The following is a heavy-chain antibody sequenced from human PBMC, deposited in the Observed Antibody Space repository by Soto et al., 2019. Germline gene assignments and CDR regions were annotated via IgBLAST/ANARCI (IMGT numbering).Heavy chain of an antibody. J-gene: IGHJ5*02. Sequence: QVQLQESGPGLVKPSETLSLTCTVSGGSISGYYWSWIRQSPEKGLEWIGHVYYSGSTKYNPSLKSRLTISVDTSKNQFSLNLRSVTAADTAAYYCAMTVATSYNWFDPWGQGILVTVSS. CDR3: AMTVATSYNWFDP. V-gene: IGHV4-59*08. CDR1: GGSISGYY. CDR2: VYYSGST. D-gene: IGHD4-4*01.